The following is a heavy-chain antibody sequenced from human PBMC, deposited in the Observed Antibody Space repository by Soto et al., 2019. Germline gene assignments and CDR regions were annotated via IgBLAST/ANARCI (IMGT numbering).Heavy chain of an antibody. CDR1: GFSISTATMC. CDR2: VDWDNDK. D-gene: IGHD6-13*01. V-gene: IGHV2-70*17. CDR3: ARTRFTAPGTRYFAF. J-gene: IGHJ4*02. Sequence: SGPTLVNPTQTLTLTCSLSGFSISTATMCVSWIRQPPGKALEWLARVDWDNDKFYSPSLKTRLTISRDTSRNQVVLTMTNMDPVDTATYYCARTRFTAPGTRYFAFWGQGTLVTVSS.